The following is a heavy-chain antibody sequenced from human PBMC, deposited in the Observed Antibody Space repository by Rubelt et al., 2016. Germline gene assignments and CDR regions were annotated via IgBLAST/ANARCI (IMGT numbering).Heavy chain of an antibody. Sequence: QLQLQESGPGLVQPLETLSLTCTISGDSISSNSFYWGWIRQPPGKGLEWIGSIDYSGSTYSNPSLRSRVTMSVDTSKNQFSLKLRSVTAADTAVYYCARHAFIVTTGSFWDYWGQGTLITVSS. D-gene: IGHD4-17*01. V-gene: IGHV4-39*01. CDR3: ARHAFIVTTGSFWDY. CDR1: GDSISSNSFY. J-gene: IGHJ4*02. CDR2: IDYSGST.